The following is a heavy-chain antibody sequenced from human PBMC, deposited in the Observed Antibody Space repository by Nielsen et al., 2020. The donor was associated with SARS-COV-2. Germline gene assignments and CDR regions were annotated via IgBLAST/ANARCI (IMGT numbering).Heavy chain of an antibody. CDR3: ARQGVAPAYYYYGMDV. J-gene: IGHJ6*02. D-gene: IGHD3-3*01. CDR2: ISGSGGST. Sequence: VRQAPGKGLEWVSAISGSGGSTYYADSVKGRFTISRDNSKNTLYLQMNSLRAEDTAVYYCARQGVAPAYYYYGMDVWGQGTTVTVSS. V-gene: IGHV3-23*01.